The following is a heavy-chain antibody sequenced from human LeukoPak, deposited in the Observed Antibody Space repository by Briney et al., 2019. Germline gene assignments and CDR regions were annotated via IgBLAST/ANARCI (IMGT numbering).Heavy chain of an antibody. D-gene: IGHD5-18*01. Sequence: GGSLRLSCAASGFTFSSHAMNWVRQAPGKGLEWVSSISNSGGFIKYADSVKGRFTISRDNAKNSLFLQMNSLRAEDTAVYYCARRQATNSYGRRFDPWGQGTLVTVSS. J-gene: IGHJ5*02. V-gene: IGHV3-21*01. CDR2: ISNSGGFI. CDR1: GFTFSSHA. CDR3: ARRQATNSYGRRFDP.